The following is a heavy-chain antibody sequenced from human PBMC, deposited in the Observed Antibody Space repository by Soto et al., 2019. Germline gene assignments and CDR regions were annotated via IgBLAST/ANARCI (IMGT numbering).Heavy chain of an antibody. CDR2: IRSKGNNYAT. CDR1: GFTFSGSA. CDR3: VTTPVAQFESSGYYLAF. Sequence: PGGSLRLSCAASGFTFSGSAIHWVRQAPGKGLEWVGRIRSKGNNYATTYAASVKGRFTVSRDDSKNTACLQMNSLKTEDTAMYYCVTTPVAQFESSGYYLAFWGQGNLVTVSS. D-gene: IGHD3-22*01. J-gene: IGHJ4*02. V-gene: IGHV3-73*01.